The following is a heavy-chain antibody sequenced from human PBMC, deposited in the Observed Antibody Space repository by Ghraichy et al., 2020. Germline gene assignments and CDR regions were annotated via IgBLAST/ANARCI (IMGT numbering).Heavy chain of an antibody. J-gene: IGHJ4*02. CDR1: GGSMSSSSDY. D-gene: IGHD3-9*01. V-gene: IGHV4-39*01. Sequence: SETLSLTCTVSGGSMSSSSDYWVWIRQPPGMGLDGIRNILHGGSTYYNLSLRVRVTISVDTSKNQLSLKPISVTAADSAMYYCAIYEIGPMLDNWGQGTLVTVS. CDR3: AIYEIGPMLDN. CDR2: ILHGGST.